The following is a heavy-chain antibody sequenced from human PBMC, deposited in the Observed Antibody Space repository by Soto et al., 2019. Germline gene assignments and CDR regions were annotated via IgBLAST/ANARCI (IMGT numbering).Heavy chain of an antibody. V-gene: IGHV4-30-4*01. CDR2: IYYSGST. CDR3: ASAEDGYNKFDY. J-gene: IGHJ4*02. Sequence: SETLSLTCTVSGGSISSGDYYWSWIRQPPGKGLEWIGYIYYSGSTYYNPSLKSRVTISVDTSKNQFSLKLSSVTAADTAVYYCASAEDGYNKFDYWGQGTLVTVSS. CDR1: GGSISSGDYY. D-gene: IGHD5-12*01.